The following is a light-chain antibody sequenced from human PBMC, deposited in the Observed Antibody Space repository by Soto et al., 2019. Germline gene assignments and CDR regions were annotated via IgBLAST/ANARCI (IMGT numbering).Light chain of an antibody. CDR2: LAS. V-gene: IGKV1-5*03. CDR1: QSINIW. CDR3: QQYNDYWK. J-gene: IGKJ1*01. Sequence: DIQMTQSPSTLSASGGDRVTITFRASQSINIWLAWYQQKPGRAPKLLIYLASTLASGVPSRFSGSGSGTDFTLTISSLQPDDFATYYCQQYNDYWKFGQGTRVEVK.